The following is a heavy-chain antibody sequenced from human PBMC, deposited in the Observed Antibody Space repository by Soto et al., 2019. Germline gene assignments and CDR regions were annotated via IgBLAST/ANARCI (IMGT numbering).Heavy chain of an antibody. J-gene: IGHJ6*02. CDR1: GVSFSGYY. CDR3: ARLYYDILSGYLGGYCYVMAV. Sequence: SETMSLTCAVYGVSFSGYYWTWIRQPPGTGLEWIGEINHSGSTNYNPSLKSRVTISVDTSKNQFSLKLTSVTAADTAVYYCARLYYDILSGYLGGYCYVMAVWGQGTTVTGSS. D-gene: IGHD3-9*01. CDR2: INHSGST. V-gene: IGHV4-34*01.